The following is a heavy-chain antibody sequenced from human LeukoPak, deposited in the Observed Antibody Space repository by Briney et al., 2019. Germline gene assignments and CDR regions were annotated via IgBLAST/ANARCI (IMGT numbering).Heavy chain of an antibody. D-gene: IGHD3-10*01. J-gene: IGHJ5*02. Sequence: GGSLRLSCAAPGFTFSSYGMSWVRQAPGKGLEWVSAISGSGGSTYYADSVKGRFTISRDNSKNTLYLQMNSLRAEDTAVYYCARDSGYYYGSGSMVGDNWFDPWGQGTLVTVSS. CDR3: ARDSGYYYGSGSMVGDNWFDP. CDR2: ISGSGGST. V-gene: IGHV3-23*01. CDR1: GFTFSSYG.